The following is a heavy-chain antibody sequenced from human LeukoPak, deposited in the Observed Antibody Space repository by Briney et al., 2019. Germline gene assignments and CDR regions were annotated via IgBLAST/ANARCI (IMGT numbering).Heavy chain of an antibody. CDR3: ARIKSQGVVVPLLRSTYYFDY. V-gene: IGHV3-7*01. J-gene: IGHJ4*02. CDR2: IKQDGSEK. D-gene: IGHD2-21*01. CDR1: GFTFSSYW. Sequence: GGSLRLSCAASGFTFSSYWMSWVRQAPGKGLEWVANIKQDGSEKDYVDSVEGRFTISRDTAKNSLYLQMNSLRAGDTAVYYCARIKSQGVVVPLLRSTYYFDYWGQGTLVTVSS.